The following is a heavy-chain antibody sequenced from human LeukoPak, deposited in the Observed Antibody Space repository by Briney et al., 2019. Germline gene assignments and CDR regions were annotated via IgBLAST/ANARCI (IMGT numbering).Heavy chain of an antibody. CDR1: GYTFTGYY. J-gene: IGHJ4*02. CDR3: AREKNSGYVSHPSFDY. CDR2: INPNSGGT. D-gene: IGHD5-12*01. V-gene: IGHV1-2*02. Sequence: ASVKVSCKASGYTFTGYYMHWVRQAPGQGLEWMGWINPNSGGTNYAQKFQGRVTMTRDTSISTAYMELSRLRSDDTAVYYCAREKNSGYVSHPSFDYWGQGTLVTVSS.